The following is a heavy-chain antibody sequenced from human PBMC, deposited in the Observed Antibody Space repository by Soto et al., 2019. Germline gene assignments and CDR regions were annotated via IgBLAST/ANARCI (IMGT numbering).Heavy chain of an antibody. D-gene: IGHD3-22*01. CDR2: INPNSGGT. CDR1: GYTFTGYY. V-gene: IGHV1-2*02. J-gene: IGHJ5*02. CDR3: ARDRSSGYYLNCFDP. Sequence: ASVRVSCKASGYTFTGYYMHWVRQAPGQGLEWMGWINPNSGGTNYAQKFQGRVTMTRDTSISTAYMELSRLRSDDTAVYYCARDRSSGYYLNCFDPWGQGTLVTVSS.